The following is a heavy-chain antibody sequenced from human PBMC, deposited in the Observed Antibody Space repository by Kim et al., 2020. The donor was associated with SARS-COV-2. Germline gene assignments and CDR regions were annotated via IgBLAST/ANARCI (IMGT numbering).Heavy chain of an antibody. J-gene: IGHJ5*02. V-gene: IGHV3-23*01. CDR3: AKDMVGANNSFDA. D-gene: IGHD1-26*01. CDR2: ITAIGGTT. Sequence: GGSLRLSCIFSGFTFSSVAMNWVRQAPGKGLEWVSSITAIGGTTNYADSVRGRVIISRDNFKKTLYLQMNSLRAEDPAVYYCAKDMVGANNSFDAWGQGTLVTVS. CDR1: GFTFSSVA.